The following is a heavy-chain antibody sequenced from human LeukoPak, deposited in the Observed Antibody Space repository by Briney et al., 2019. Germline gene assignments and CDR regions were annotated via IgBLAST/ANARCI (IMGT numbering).Heavy chain of an antibody. CDR1: GFTFSSYG. J-gene: IGHJ5*02. D-gene: IGHD2-15*01. Sequence: GGSLRLSCAASGFTFSSYGMHWVRQAPGKGLEWVTFIRYDGTNKYYADSVKGRFTISRDNSKNSLYLQMNSLRAEDTAVYYCARATQPGFDPWGQGTLVTVSS. CDR2: IRYDGTNK. V-gene: IGHV3-30*02. CDR3: ARATQPGFDP.